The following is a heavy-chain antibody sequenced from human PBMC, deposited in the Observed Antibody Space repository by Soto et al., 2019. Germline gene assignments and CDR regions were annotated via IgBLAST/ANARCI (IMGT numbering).Heavy chain of an antibody. Sequence: GGSLRLSCAASGFTFSDYYMSWIRQAPGKGLEWFSYISSSGDIIYYADSVKGRFTISRDNAKNSLYLQMNSLRAEDTAVYYCANTLEYSSKYYFDYWGQGTLVTVSS. V-gene: IGHV3-11*01. CDR3: ANTLEYSSKYYFDY. CDR1: GFTFSDYY. J-gene: IGHJ4*02. D-gene: IGHD6-6*01. CDR2: ISSSGDII.